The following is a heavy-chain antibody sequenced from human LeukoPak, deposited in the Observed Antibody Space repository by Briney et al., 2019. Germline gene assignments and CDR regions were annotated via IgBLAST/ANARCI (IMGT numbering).Heavy chain of an antibody. V-gene: IGHV3-30-3*01. J-gene: IGHJ4*02. CDR1: GFTFSSYA. CDR2: ISYDGSDK. Sequence: GGSLRLSCAASGFTFSSYAMHWVRQAPGKGLEWVAVISYDGSDKYYADSVKGRFTFSRDNSKNTLYLQMNSLRAEDTAVYYCARDVVFDYWGQGTLVTVSS. CDR3: ARDVVFDY. D-gene: IGHD2-15*01.